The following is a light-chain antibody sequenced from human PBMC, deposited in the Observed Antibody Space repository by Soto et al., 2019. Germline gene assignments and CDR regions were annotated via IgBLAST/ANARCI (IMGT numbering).Light chain of an antibody. Sequence: QSVLTQPASMSGSPGQSITISCTGTSSDVGGYNLVSWYQHHPGKAPILLIFDDFHRPSGVSNRFSGSRSGNTASLTISGLQAEDEANYYCCSYAGGISFVVFGGGTQLTVL. CDR2: DDF. J-gene: IGLJ2*01. CDR3: CSYAGGISFVV. V-gene: IGLV2-23*01. CDR1: SSDVGGYNL.